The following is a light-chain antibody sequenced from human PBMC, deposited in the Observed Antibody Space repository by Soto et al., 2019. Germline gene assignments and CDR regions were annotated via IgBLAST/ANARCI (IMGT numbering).Light chain of an antibody. CDR1: QGISSW. CDR3: LQHNSYPIT. CDR2: AAS. Sequence: DIQMTQSPSSVSASVGDRVPITCRASQGISSWLAWSQQKPGKAPKLLIYAASSLQSGVPSRFIGSRSGTECTLTISSLQPEDITTYYCLQHNSYPITFGQGTRLEI. V-gene: IGKV1D-12*01. J-gene: IGKJ5*01.